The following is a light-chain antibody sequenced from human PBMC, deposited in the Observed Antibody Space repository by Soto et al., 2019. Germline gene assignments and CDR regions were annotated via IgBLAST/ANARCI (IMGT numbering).Light chain of an antibody. Sequence: DIALTQSPDSLALSLGERATVNYKSSQNILYSSYNKSYLAWFQVKPGRPPKLLFSWASTRESGVPDRFSGSGSGTDFTLTISSLQAEDVAVYYCQQYYSTLITFGQGTRLEIK. CDR3: QQYYSTLIT. CDR1: QNILYSSYNKSY. CDR2: WAS. J-gene: IGKJ5*01. V-gene: IGKV4-1*01.